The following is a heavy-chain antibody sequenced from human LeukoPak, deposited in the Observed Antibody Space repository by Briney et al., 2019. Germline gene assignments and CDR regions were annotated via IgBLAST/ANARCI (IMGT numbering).Heavy chain of an antibody. J-gene: IGHJ4*02. Sequence: ASVNVSCKASGYTFIGYYMHWVRQAPGQGLEWMGWINPNSGGTNYAQKFQGRVTMTRDTSISTAYMELSRLRSDDTAVYYCAREYSTFGGVIAERGYYFDYWGQGTLVTVSS. CDR2: INPNSGGT. CDR3: AREYSTFGGVIAERGYYFDY. V-gene: IGHV1-2*02. CDR1: GYTFIGYY. D-gene: IGHD3-16*02.